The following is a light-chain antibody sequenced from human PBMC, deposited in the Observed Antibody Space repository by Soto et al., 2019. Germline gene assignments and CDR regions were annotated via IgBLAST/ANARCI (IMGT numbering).Light chain of an antibody. J-gene: IGKJ4*01. V-gene: IGKV4-1*01. Sequence: DIVMIQSPDSLAVSLGERATINCRSSQSVLFSPNNKNYLAWYQQKPGQPPKLLIYWASTRESGVPDRFSGSGSGTDFSLTISSLQAEDVAVYYCQQYYTTPLTFGGGTKVDIK. CDR1: QSVLFSPNNKNY. CDR3: QQYYTTPLT. CDR2: WAS.